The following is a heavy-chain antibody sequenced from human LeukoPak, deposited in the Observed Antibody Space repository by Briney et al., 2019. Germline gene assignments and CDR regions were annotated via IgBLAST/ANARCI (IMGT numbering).Heavy chain of an antibody. CDR3: AKDPRYTSSWYWDA. CDR1: GFTFSNYA. D-gene: IGHD6-13*01. V-gene: IGHV3-23*01. CDR2: ISGSGDRT. Sequence: GGSLRLSCAASGFTFSNYAMNWVRQSPGKGLEWVSGISGSGDRTYYVDSVKGRFTISRDQSKNTLCLQMNSLKVEDTAVYYCAKDPRYTSSWYWDAWGQGALVTVSS. J-gene: IGHJ4*02.